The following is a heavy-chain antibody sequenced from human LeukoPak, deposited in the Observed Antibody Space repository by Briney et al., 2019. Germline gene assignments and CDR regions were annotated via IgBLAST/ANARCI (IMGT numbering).Heavy chain of an antibody. CDR1: GGTFSSYA. J-gene: IGHJ4*02. CDR3: ARARSGWYGTDY. V-gene: IGHV1-69*13. D-gene: IGHD6-19*01. Sequence: ASVKASCKASGGTFSSYAISWVRQAPGQGLEWMGGIIPIFGTANYAQRFQGRVTITADESTSTAYMELSSLRSEDTAVYYCARARSGWYGTDYWGQGTLVTVSS. CDR2: IIPIFGTA.